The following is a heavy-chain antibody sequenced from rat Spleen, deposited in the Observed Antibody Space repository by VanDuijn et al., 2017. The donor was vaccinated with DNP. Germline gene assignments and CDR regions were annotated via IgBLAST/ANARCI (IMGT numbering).Heavy chain of an antibody. CDR2: ISASGGST. J-gene: IGHJ3*01. CDR3: ASLNNYNWFAY. V-gene: IGHV5-7*01. Sequence: EVQLVESGGGLVQPGRSLKLSCAASGFTFSDYNMAWVRQAPKKGLEWVATISASGGSTSYRDSVKGRFTISRDNAKNTLYLQMNSLRSEDTATYYCASLNNYNWFAYWGQGTLVTVSS. CDR1: GFTFSDYN. D-gene: IGHD1-10*01.